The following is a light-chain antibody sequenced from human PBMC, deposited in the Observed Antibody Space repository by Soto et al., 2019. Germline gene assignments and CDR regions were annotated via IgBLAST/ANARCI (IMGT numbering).Light chain of an antibody. J-gene: IGKJ1*01. CDR3: LQDHDYPWT. CDR1: QDIGND. V-gene: IGKV1-6*02. CDR2: AAS. Sequence: NQMTQSTSSLSVSVTDRVTITCRASQDIGNDLGWYQQRPGEAPELLLYAASTLRSGVPSRFSGSGSGTQFTLTINNLQPEDSATYFCLQDHDYPWTFGHGTKVDIK.